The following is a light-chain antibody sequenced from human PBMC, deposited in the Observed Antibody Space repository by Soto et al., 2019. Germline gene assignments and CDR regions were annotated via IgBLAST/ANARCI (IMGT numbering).Light chain of an antibody. V-gene: IGKV1-5*03. CDR3: QHYNSYPGWT. CDR2: TAT. CDR1: QSISSW. J-gene: IGKJ1*01. Sequence: DIQMTQSPSTLSASVGDRVTITCRASQSISSWLAWYQQKPGKAPKLLIYTATSLESGVPSRFSGSGSGTEFTLTISSLQPDDFATYYCQHYNSYPGWTFGQGTKVEIK.